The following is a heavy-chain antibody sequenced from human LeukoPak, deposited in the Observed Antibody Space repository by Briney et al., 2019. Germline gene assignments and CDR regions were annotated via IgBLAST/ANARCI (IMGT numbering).Heavy chain of an antibody. J-gene: IGHJ4*02. Sequence: ASVTVAFKTSGYTFTAYYMHWVRQAPGQGLEWMGWINPNSGGTNYAQKFQGRVTMTRDTSISTAYMELSRLRSDDTAVFYCARDYYDSSGYGSFDYWGQGTLVTVPS. V-gene: IGHV1-2*02. D-gene: IGHD3-22*01. CDR3: ARDYYDSSGYGSFDY. CDR1: GYTFTAYY. CDR2: INPNSGGT.